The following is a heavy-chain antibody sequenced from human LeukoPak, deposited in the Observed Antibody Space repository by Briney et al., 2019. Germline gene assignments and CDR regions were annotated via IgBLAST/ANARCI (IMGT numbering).Heavy chain of an antibody. CDR3: ARHNHMDV. CDR1: GYTFTSYQ. Sequence: ALVKVSCKASGYTFTSYQMHWVRQAPGQGLEWMGIINPSGGSSSHAQKLQGRVTMTSDTSTSTVYMELSSLRSEDTAVYYCARHNHMDVWGQGTTVTVS. J-gene: IGHJ6*02. CDR2: INPSGGSS. V-gene: IGHV1-46*01.